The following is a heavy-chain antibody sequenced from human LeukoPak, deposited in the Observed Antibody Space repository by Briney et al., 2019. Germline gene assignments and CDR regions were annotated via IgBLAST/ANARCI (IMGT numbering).Heavy chain of an antibody. Sequence: PSETLSLTCTVSGDSISSNSYYWGWIRQPPGKGLEWIGSIYYSGATSYTPSLKSRVTISVDTSKNHFSLRLSSVTAADTAVYYCARHPFATPFDYWGRGTLLTVSS. CDR2: IYYSGAT. J-gene: IGHJ4*02. V-gene: IGHV4-39*01. D-gene: IGHD2-15*01. CDR3: ARHPFATPFDY. CDR1: GDSISSNSYY.